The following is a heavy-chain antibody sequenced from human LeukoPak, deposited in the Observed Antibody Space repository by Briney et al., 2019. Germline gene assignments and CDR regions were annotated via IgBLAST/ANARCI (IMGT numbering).Heavy chain of an antibody. Sequence: PGGSLRLSCAASGFTFSNYVMSWVRQAPGKGLEWVSLISGSGDSTYYADSVKGRFTISRDNSKNTLYLQMNSLRAEDTAVYYCAKEVEVAGTKYYFDYWGQGTLVTVSS. CDR2: ISGSGDST. D-gene: IGHD6-19*01. CDR3: AKEVEVAGTKYYFDY. J-gene: IGHJ4*02. V-gene: IGHV3-23*01. CDR1: GFTFSNYV.